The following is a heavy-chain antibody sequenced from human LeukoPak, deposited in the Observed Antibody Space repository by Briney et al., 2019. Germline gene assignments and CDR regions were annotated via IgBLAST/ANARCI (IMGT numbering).Heavy chain of an antibody. CDR1: GYTFTSYG. D-gene: IGHD2-2*01. CDR2: ISAYNGNT. J-gene: IGHJ6*02. Sequence: ASVKVSCKASGYTFTSYGISWVRQAPGQGLEWMGWISAYNGNTNYAQKFQGRVTMTRNTSISTAYMELSSLRSEDTAVYYCARSYCSSTSCPYYYYYGMDVWGQGTTVTVSS. V-gene: IGHV1-18*01. CDR3: ARSYCSSTSCPYYYYYGMDV.